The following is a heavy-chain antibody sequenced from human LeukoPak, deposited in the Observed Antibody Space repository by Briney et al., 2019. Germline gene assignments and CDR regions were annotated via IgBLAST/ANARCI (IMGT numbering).Heavy chain of an antibody. Sequence: KPSETLSLTCAVYGGSFSGYYWSWIRQPPGKGLEWIGEINHSGSTNYNPSLKSRVTISVDTSKNQFSLKLSSVTAADTAVYYCASFKSRGNRYFDYWGQGTLVTVSS. CDR2: INHSGST. V-gene: IGHV4-34*01. J-gene: IGHJ4*02. CDR3: ASFKSRGNRYFDY. CDR1: GGSFSGYY. D-gene: IGHD3-10*01.